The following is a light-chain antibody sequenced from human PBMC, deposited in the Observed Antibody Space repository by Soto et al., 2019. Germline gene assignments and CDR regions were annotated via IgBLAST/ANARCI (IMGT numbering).Light chain of an antibody. CDR2: GAS. V-gene: IGKV3-20*01. J-gene: IGKJ1*01. CDR1: QSVSSSY. CDR3: HQYGNTLWK. Sequence: EIVLTQSPGTLSLSPGERATLSCRASQSVSSSYLAWYQQKPGQAPRLLIYGASNRATGIPDRFSGSGSGTEFTLTISSLQSEDFAVYYCHQYGNTLWKFGQGTKVDIK.